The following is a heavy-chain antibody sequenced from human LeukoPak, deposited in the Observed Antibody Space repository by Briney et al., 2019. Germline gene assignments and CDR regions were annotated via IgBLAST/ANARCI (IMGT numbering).Heavy chain of an antibody. CDR2: INHSGST. CDR1: GGSISNYY. V-gene: IGHV4-34*01. D-gene: IGHD6-13*01. CDR3: ARAGPPIAAAAVGAFDY. Sequence: SETLSLTCTVSGGSISNYYWSWIRQPPGKGLEWIGEINHSGSTNYNPSLKSRVTISVDTSKNQFSLKLSSVTAADTAVYYCARAGPPIAAAAVGAFDYWGQGTLVTVSS. J-gene: IGHJ4*02.